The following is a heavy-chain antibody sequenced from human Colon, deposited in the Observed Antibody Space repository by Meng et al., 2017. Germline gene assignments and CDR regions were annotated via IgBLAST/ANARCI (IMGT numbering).Heavy chain of an antibody. CDR3: ERDRQWLGSDY. V-gene: IGHV1-18*01. Sequence: QVQFVQSGAEVKKPGASVKVSCKASGYIFTTYGISWVRQAPGEGLEWMGWISAYNGNTNSAQKFQDRVTMTTDTSTNTAYMELRSLRSDDTAMYYCERDRQWLGSDYWGQGTLVTVSS. D-gene: IGHD6-19*01. CDR2: ISAYNGNT. CDR1: GYIFTTYG. J-gene: IGHJ4*02.